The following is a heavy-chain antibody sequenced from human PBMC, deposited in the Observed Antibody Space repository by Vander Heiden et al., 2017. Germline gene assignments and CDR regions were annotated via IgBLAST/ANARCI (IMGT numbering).Heavy chain of an antibody. CDR2: LSGSGGST. D-gene: IGHD6-19*01. CDR1: GFTFRSYA. V-gene: IGHV3-23*01. CDR3: ATAVEYSSGWYDY. Sequence: EVQLLESGGGLVHPGGSLRLSCAASGFTFRSYAMSWVRQAPGKGLEWVSALSGSGGSTYYAASVEGRFTISRDNSKNSVFLQMNSLRAEDTAIYYCATAVEYSSGWYDYWGQGTLVTVSS. J-gene: IGHJ4*02.